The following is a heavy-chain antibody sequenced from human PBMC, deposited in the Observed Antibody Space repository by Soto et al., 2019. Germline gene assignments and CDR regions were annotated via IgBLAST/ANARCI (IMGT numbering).Heavy chain of an antibody. CDR2: INPNSGDT. CDR3: ARDDCSGGSCEALDY. Sequence: GASVKVSCKASGYTFTGYYIHWVRQAPGQGLEWMGWINPNSGDTNFAQKFQGRVTMTRDTSISTAYMELSRLRSDDKAVYYCARDDCSGGSCEALDYWGQGTPVTVSS. J-gene: IGHJ4*02. V-gene: IGHV1-2*02. D-gene: IGHD2-15*01. CDR1: GYTFTGYY.